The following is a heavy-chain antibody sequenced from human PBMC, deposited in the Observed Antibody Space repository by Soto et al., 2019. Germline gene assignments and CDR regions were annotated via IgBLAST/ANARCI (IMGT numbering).Heavy chain of an antibody. J-gene: IGHJ6*02. V-gene: IGHV6-1*01. Sequence: SQTLSLTCAISGDSVSSNSAAWNWIRQSPSRGLEWLGRTYYRSKWYNDYAVSVKSRITINPDTSKNQFSLQLNSVTPEDTAVYYCARDGRGIVGATTYYYYGMDVWGQGTTVTVSS. CDR2: TYYRSKWYN. D-gene: IGHD1-26*01. CDR1: GDSVSSNSAA. CDR3: ARDGRGIVGATTYYYYGMDV.